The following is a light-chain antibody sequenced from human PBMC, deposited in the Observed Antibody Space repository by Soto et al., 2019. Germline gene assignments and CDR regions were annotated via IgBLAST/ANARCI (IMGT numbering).Light chain of an antibody. CDR3: LHRSNWPLT. J-gene: IGKJ4*01. Sequence: EIVLTQSPSTLSLSPGERATLSARASQSVSSYLAWYQHKPCQAPRLLIYDASHRATGIPARFSGSGSGTDFTLTISRLEPEDFAVYYCLHRSNWPLTFCGGTTVEIK. V-gene: IGKV3-11*01. CDR1: QSVSSY. CDR2: DAS.